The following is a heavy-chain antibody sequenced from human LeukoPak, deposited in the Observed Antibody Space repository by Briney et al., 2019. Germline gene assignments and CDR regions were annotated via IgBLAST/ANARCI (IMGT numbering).Heavy chain of an antibody. Sequence: PGRSLRLSCAASGFTFSSYSMNWVRQAPGKGLEWVSYISTSSSSIYADSLQGRFTISRDNSKNTLYLQMSSLRAEDTAVYYCAGDSLSPPQGDSWGQGTLVTVSS. CDR3: AGDSLSPPQGDS. CDR2: ISTSSSS. CDR1: GFTFSSYS. J-gene: IGHJ4*02. V-gene: IGHV3-48*01. D-gene: IGHD2/OR15-2a*01.